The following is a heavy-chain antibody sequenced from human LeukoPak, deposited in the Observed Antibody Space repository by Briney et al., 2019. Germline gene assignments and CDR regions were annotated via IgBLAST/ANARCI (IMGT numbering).Heavy chain of an antibody. V-gene: IGHV3-21*01. CDR3: ARDPPYCSSTNCQIDY. J-gene: IGHJ4*02. Sequence: GGSLRLSCAASGFTFSSYSMNWVRQAPGKGLEWVSSISSSSYIYYADSVKGRFTISRDNAKNSLYVQMDSLRAEDTAVYYCARDPPYCSSTNCQIDYWGQGTPVTVPS. CDR1: GFTFSSYS. D-gene: IGHD2-2*01. CDR2: ISSSSYI.